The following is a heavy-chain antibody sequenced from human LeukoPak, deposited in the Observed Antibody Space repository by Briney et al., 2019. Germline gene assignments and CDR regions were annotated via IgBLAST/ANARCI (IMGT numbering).Heavy chain of an antibody. D-gene: IGHD1-20*01. Sequence: SETLSLTCTVSSGSIFNNNWWSWVRQPPGKGLEWIGQIFHSGSTSYSPSLKSRVTISLDMSKSQFSLKLSSVTAADTAVYYCARFYRKTYKWNDQPDYWGQGTLVTVSS. V-gene: IGHV4-4*02. J-gene: IGHJ4*02. CDR3: ARFYRKTYKWNDQPDY. CDR1: SGSIFNNNW. CDR2: IFHSGST.